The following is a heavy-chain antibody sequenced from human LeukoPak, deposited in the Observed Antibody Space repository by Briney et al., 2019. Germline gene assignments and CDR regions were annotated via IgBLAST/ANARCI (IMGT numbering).Heavy chain of an antibody. CDR3: ARLYYYGSGGSSNKTNDAFDI. Sequence: SETLSLTCTVPGGSISSYYWSWIRQPPGKGLEWIGYIYYSGSTNYNPSLKSRVTISVDTSKNQFSLKLSSVTAADTAVYYCARLYYYGSGGSSNKTNDAFDIWGQGTMVTVSS. J-gene: IGHJ3*02. CDR2: IYYSGST. CDR1: GGSISSYY. V-gene: IGHV4-59*08. D-gene: IGHD3-10*01.